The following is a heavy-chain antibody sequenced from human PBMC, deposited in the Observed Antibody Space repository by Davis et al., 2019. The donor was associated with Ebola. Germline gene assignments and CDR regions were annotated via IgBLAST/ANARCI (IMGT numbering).Heavy chain of an antibody. V-gene: IGHV1-8*01. CDR1: GYTFTSYD. CDR3: AKVAVPYYDFWSGASPPEDS. Sequence: AASVKVSCKASGYTFTSYDINWVRQATGQGLEWMGWMNPNSGNTGYAQKFQGRVIMTRNTPISTAYMELSSLRSEDTAVYYCAKVAVPYYDFWSGASPPEDSWGQGTLVTVSS. CDR2: MNPNSGNT. J-gene: IGHJ4*02. D-gene: IGHD3-3*01.